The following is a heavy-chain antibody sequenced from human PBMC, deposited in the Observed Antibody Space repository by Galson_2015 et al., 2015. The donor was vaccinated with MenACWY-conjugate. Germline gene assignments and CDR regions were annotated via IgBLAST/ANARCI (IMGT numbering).Heavy chain of an antibody. J-gene: IGHJ6*03. CDR2: IYSGGST. CDR3: ARAISLRGSGNFPPDYMDV. CDR1: SFTVSSNY. D-gene: IGHD3-10*01. Sequence: SLRLSCAATSFTVSSNYVAWVRQAPGQGLECVSVIYSGGSTYYTDSVKGRFTVSRDSSKNTVHLQMDNLRVEDTAVYYCARAISLRGSGNFPPDYMDVWGKGTTVTVSS. V-gene: IGHV3-53*01.